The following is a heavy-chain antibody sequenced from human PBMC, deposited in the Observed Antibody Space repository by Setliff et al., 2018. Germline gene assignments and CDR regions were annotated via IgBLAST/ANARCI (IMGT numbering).Heavy chain of an antibody. V-gene: IGHV3-33*01. CDR3: ARAPDLAVVNGYYFFMDV. D-gene: IGHD6-19*01. CDR1: GFTFFNHA. J-gene: IGHJ6*03. Sequence: GGSLRLSCGASGFTFFNHAMHWVRQTPGKGLEWVAMIWSDGINKYYGASVKGRFTVSRDNSKKMVYLEMNTLGAEDTAVYYCARAPDLAVVNGYYFFMDVWGKGTTVTVSS. CDR2: IWSDGINK.